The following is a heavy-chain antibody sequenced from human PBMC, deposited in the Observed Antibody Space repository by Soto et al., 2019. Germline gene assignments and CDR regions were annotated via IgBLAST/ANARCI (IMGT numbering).Heavy chain of an antibody. CDR2: IISSGTYI. CDR3: ARDPWDTIFDLYGMDV. Sequence: GGPMILSSAASGFPFSNYSMNWVRPATGKGLEWVSSIISSGTYIHYADSLKGRFTISRDNAKNSLYLQMISLRAEDTAVYYCARDPWDTIFDLYGMDVWGQGTTVTVSS. V-gene: IGHV3-21*01. D-gene: IGHD3-3*01. CDR1: GFPFSNYS. J-gene: IGHJ6*02.